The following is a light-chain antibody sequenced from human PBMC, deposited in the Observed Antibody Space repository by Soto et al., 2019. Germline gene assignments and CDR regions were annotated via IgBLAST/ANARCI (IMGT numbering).Light chain of an antibody. CDR2: DAS. CDR3: QQYSVYWT. J-gene: IGKJ1*01. Sequence: DNQMTQSPATLSASVGDRVTITCRASQSISSWLAWYQQKPGKAPKVLIYDASSWAGGVPSRFISSGSGTEFTLTINSLQPDDFATYYCQQYSVYWTFGQGTKVDIK. V-gene: IGKV1-5*01. CDR1: QSISSW.